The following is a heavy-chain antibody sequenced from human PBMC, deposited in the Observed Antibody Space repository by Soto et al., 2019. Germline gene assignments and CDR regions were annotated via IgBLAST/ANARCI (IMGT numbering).Heavy chain of an antibody. V-gene: IGHV1-69*13. J-gene: IGHJ6*02. CDR1: GGTFSRYA. CDR2: IIPIFGTA. CDR3: ARERSVGYCISTSCPKPFYYYAMDV. Sequence: GASVKVFCKASGGTFSRYAISWVRQAPGQGLEWMGGIIPIFGTANYAQKFQGRVTIIADESTRTAYMELSSLKSEDTAVYFCARERSVGYCISTSCPKPFYYYAMDVWGQGTTVTVSS. D-gene: IGHD2-2*01.